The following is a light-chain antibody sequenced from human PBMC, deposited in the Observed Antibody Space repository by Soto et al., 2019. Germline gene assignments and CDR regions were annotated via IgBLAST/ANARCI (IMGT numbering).Light chain of an antibody. CDR2: EVS. CDR1: SSDVGGYNF. Sequence: QSALTQPASVSGSPGQSITISCIGTSSDVGGYNFVSWYQQHPGKAPKLMIYEVSNRPSGVSTRFSGSKSGNTASLTISGLLAEDEADYYCFSYRSTGILLFGGGTKLTVL. CDR3: FSYRSTGILL. J-gene: IGLJ2*01. V-gene: IGLV2-14*01.